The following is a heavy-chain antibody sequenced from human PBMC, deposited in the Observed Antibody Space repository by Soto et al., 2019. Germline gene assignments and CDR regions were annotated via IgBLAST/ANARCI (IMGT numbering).Heavy chain of an antibody. CDR2: MNPNKGNT. D-gene: IGHD3-16*01. J-gene: IGHJ6*02. Sequence: GASVKVSCKASGYTFTSYDINWVRQATGQGVEWMGWMNPNKGNTGYAQKFQGRVTMTRNTSISTAYMELSSLRSEDTAVYYCARRMGYYEFVWGSSCTHIYYGCCIGVLGQGTTVNVSS. V-gene: IGHV1-8*01. CDR1: GYTFTSYD. CDR3: ARRMGYYEFVWGSSCTHIYYGCCIGV.